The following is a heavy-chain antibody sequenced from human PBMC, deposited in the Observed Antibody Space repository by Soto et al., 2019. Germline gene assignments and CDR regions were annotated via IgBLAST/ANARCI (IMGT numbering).Heavy chain of an antibody. D-gene: IGHD6-6*01. CDR1: VYSISSGYY. Sequence: SETLSLTCAVSVYSISSGYYWGWIRQPPGKGLEWIGSIYHSGSTYYNPSLKSRVTISVDTSKNQFSLKLSSVTAADTAVYYCARDKGRSSGGDYWGQGTLVTVSS. V-gene: IGHV4-38-2*02. CDR3: ARDKGRSSGGDY. J-gene: IGHJ4*02. CDR2: IYHSGST.